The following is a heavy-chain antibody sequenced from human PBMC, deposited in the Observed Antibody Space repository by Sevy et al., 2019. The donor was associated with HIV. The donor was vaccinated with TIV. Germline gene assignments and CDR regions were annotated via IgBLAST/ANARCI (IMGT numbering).Heavy chain of an antibody. CDR3: AKDTSGWYDALDQ. V-gene: IGHV3-23*01. Sequence: GGSLRLSCEVSGFAFGYFAMSWVRQAPGKGPEWVSGISPNGATSHYAASVRGRFTISRDNSKNRMYLQMSSLRAEDTAQYYCAKDTSGWYDALDQWGQGTLVTVSS. J-gene: IGHJ4*02. CDR1: GFAFGYFA. D-gene: IGHD6-19*01. CDR2: ISPNGATS.